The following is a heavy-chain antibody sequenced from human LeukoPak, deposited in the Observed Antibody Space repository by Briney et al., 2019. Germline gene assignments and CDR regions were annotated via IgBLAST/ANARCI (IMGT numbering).Heavy chain of an antibody. CDR1: GFTFSSYG. J-gene: IGHJ4*02. CDR2: TSYDGSNK. V-gene: IGHV3-30*18. CDR3: AKDGGYDFWSGYYFVY. Sequence: GGSLRLSCVASGFTFSSYGMHWVRQAPGKGLEWVAVTSYDGSNKYYADSVKGRFTISRDNSKNTLYLQMNSLRVEDTAVYYCAKDGGYDFWSGYYFVYWGQGTLVTVSS. D-gene: IGHD3-3*01.